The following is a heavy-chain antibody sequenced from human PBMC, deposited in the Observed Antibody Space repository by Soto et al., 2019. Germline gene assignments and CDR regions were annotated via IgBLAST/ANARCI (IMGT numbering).Heavy chain of an antibody. CDR2: IRSKANSYAT. D-gene: IGHD4-17*01. CDR1: GFTFSGSA. J-gene: IGHJ6*02. V-gene: IGHV3-73*01. Sequence: EVQLVESGGGLVQPGGSLKLSCAASGFTFSGSAMHWVRQASGKGLEWVGRIRSKANSYATTYAASVKGRFTISRDDSKSRAYLQMHSLKTEDTAVYYCTRWYYGMDVWGQGTTDTVSS. CDR3: TRWYYGMDV.